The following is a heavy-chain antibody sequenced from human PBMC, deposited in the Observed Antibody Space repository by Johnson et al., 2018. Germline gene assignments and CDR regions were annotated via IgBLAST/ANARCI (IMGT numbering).Heavy chain of an antibody. CDR1: GFSFRTYA. J-gene: IGHJ3*02. CDR2: ISAGGAST. V-gene: IGHV3-23*04. Sequence: EVQLVESGGGLVQPGGSLTLSCVASGFSFRTYAMNWVRQASGKGLEWVTHISAGGASTHYAGSVTGRFTISRDNSKNILFLQMTSLGAEDTAVYYCVKGASAAGTRGAFDIWGQGTMLTVSS. D-gene: IGHD6-13*01. CDR3: VKGASAAGTRGAFDI.